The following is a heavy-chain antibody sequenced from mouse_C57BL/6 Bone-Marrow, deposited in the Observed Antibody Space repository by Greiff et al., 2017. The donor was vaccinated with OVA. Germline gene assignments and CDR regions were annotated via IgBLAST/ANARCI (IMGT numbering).Heavy chain of an antibody. V-gene: IGHV1-19*01. CDR2: INPYNGGT. Sequence: EVQLQQSGPVLVKPGASVTLSCKASGYTFTDYYMNWVKQSHGKSLEWIGVINPYNGGTSYNEKFKGKATLTVDKSSSTAYMELNSLTSEDSAVYYCARPDECSYWGQGTRVTVSA. J-gene: IGHJ3*01. CDR1: GYTFTDYY. CDR3: ARPDECSY.